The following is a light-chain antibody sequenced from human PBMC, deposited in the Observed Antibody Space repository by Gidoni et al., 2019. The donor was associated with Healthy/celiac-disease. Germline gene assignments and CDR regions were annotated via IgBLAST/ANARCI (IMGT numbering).Light chain of an antibody. V-gene: IGKV3-20*01. Sequence: EIVLTQSPGTLSLSPGERATLSCRASQSVSSSYLAWYQQKPCQAPRLLIYGASSRATGIPDMFSGSGSGTDFTLTISRLEPEDFALYYCQQYGSSPPWTFGQGTKVEIK. J-gene: IGKJ1*01. CDR2: GAS. CDR3: QQYGSSPPWT. CDR1: QSVSSSY.